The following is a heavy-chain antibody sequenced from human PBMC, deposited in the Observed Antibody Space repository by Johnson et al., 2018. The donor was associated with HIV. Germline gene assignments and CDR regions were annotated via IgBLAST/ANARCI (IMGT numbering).Heavy chain of an antibody. V-gene: IGHV3-30-3*01. D-gene: IGHD3-16*01. Sequence: QVHLVESGGGVVQPGRSLRLSCAASGFTFSSYAMHWVRQAPGKGLEWVAVISYDGSNKYYADSVKGRFTISRDNSKNTLYLQMNSLIAEDTAVYYCARDPRLGELKIDRRGYAFDIWGQGTMVTVSS. J-gene: IGHJ3*02. CDR2: ISYDGSNK. CDR3: ARDPRLGELKIDRRGYAFDI. CDR1: GFTFSSYA.